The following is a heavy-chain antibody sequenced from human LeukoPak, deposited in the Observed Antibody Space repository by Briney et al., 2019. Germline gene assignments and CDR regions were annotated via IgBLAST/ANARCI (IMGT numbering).Heavy chain of an antibody. D-gene: IGHD3-22*01. J-gene: IGHJ4*02. CDR2: INPSGGST. V-gene: IGHV1-46*01. Sequence: GASVKVSCKASGYTFTSYYMHWVRQAPGQGLEWMGIINPSGGSTSYAQKFQGRVTMTRDASTSTVYMELSSRRSEDTAVYYCARDRHYYDSSGYYREYYFDYWGQGTLVTVSS. CDR1: GYTFTSYY. CDR3: ARDRHYYDSSGYYREYYFDY.